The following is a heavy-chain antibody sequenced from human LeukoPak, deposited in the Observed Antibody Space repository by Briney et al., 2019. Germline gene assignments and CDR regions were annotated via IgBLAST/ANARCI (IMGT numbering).Heavy chain of an antibody. CDR3: ARVTDPRYNWFDP. Sequence: SETLSLTCTVSGGSISSYYWTWIRQPAGKGPEWIGRIHASGSTNYNPSLKIRVNMSVDTSKNQFSLKLNSVTAADTAVYYCARVTDPRYNWFDPWGQGTLVTVSS. D-gene: IGHD2-21*02. CDR1: GGSISSYY. V-gene: IGHV4-4*07. CDR2: IHASGST. J-gene: IGHJ5*02.